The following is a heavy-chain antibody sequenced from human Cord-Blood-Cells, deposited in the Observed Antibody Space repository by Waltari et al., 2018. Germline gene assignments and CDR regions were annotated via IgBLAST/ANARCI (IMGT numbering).Heavy chain of an antibody. CDR3: ARGGAAAGKGYYFDY. CDR2: VNHSGST. CDR1: GGFFSCYY. D-gene: IGHD6-13*01. J-gene: IGHJ4*02. Sequence: QVQVPPWGPGLLEASGNPALTFGGCGGFFSCYYRGLNRQPPGKGLEVIGEVNHSGSTNYNPSLKSRVTISVDTSKNQFSLKLSSVTAADTAVYYCARGGAAAGKGYYFDYWGQGTLVTVSS. V-gene: IGHV4-34*01.